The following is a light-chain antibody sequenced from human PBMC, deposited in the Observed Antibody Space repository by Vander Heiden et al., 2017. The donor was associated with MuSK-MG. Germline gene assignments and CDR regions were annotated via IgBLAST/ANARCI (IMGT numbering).Light chain of an antibody. CDR3: QQCVFTPYT. CDR1: QSISTY. Sequence: DIRMTQSPSSLSASVGDRVTITCRASQSISTYLNWYQKKPGTAPNFLIYSASTLQGRVPSRFSGSGSGTDFTLTISRLQPEDFATYYCQQCVFTPYTFGPGTKLEIK. CDR2: SAS. V-gene: IGKV1-39*01. J-gene: IGKJ2*01.